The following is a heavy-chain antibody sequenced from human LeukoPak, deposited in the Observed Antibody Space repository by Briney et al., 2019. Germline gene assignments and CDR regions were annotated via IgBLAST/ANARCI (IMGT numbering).Heavy chain of an antibody. CDR3: ARDVRTGTGIDY. Sequence: ASVKVSCRASGYTFTGYYMHWVRQAPGQGLEWMGWINPNSGGTNYAQKFQGRVTMTRDTSISTAYMELSRLRSDDTAVYYCARDVRTGTGIDYWGQGTLVTVSS. CDR1: GYTFTGYY. V-gene: IGHV1-2*02. J-gene: IGHJ4*02. D-gene: IGHD1-7*01. CDR2: INPNSGGT.